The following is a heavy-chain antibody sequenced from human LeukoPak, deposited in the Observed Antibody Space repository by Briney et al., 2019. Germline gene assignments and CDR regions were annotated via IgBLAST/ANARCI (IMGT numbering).Heavy chain of an antibody. CDR2: IYYSGST. CDR3: ARDHVRCSGGSCYARDAFDI. CDR1: GGSISSGGYY. D-gene: IGHD2-15*01. V-gene: IGHV4-31*03. J-gene: IGHJ3*02. Sequence: PSGTLSLTCTVSGGSISSGGYYWSWIRQHPGKGLEWIGYIYYSGSTYYNPSLKSRVTISVDTSKNQFSLKLSSVTAADTAVYYCARDHVRCSGGSCYARDAFDIWGQGTMVTVSS.